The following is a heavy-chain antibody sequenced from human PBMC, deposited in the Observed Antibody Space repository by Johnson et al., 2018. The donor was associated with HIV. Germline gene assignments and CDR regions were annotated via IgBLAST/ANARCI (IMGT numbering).Heavy chain of an antibody. Sequence: VQLVESGGGVVQPGGSLRLSCAASGFPFTNAWMSWVRQAPGKGLEWVAVIWYDGSNKYYADSVKGRFTISTDNSKNTLYLQMNSLRAEDKAVYYCARSRIGTFDAFDIWGQGTMVTVSS. CDR2: IWYDGSNK. CDR3: ARSRIGTFDAFDI. D-gene: IGHD1-1*01. J-gene: IGHJ3*02. V-gene: IGHV3-33*08. CDR1: GFPFTNAW.